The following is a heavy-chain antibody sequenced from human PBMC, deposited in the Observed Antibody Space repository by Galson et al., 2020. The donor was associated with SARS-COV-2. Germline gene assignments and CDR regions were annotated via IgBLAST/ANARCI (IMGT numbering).Heavy chain of an antibody. V-gene: IGHV4-61*02. Sequence: SETLSLTCTLSGASIRSSRYHWSWIRQPAGKGLESIGRIYTSANTNYNPSLKSRVTLSLDTSKNQVSLRLRSVTAADTAVYDCARGELFEFNYYGMDVWGQGTTVTVSS. CDR2: IYTSANT. CDR3: ARGELFEFNYYGMDV. D-gene: IGHD3-10*01. CDR1: GASIRSSRYH. J-gene: IGHJ6*02.